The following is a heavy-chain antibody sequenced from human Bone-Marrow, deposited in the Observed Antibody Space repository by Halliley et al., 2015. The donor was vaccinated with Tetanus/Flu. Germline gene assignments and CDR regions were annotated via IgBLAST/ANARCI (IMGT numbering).Heavy chain of an antibody. CDR3: AKGDCGGECYYFFDY. D-gene: IGHD2-21*01. CDR2: INGDGFGT. V-gene: IGHV3-23*01. Sequence: STINGDGFGTYYADSMRGRFTTSRDNSKNTLFLEVKSLRAEDTAIYYCAKGDCGGECYYFFDYWGQGTLVTVSS. J-gene: IGHJ4*02.